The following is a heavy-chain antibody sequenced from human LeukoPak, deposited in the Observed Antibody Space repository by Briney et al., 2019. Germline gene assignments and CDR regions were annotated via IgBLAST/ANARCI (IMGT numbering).Heavy chain of an antibody. Sequence: GGSLRLSCAASGFTFSSYGMHWVRQAPGKGLEWVAFIRYDGSNKYYADSVKGRFTISRDNSKNTLYLQMNSLRAEDTAVYYCARIGFGETPRDYWGQGTLVTVSS. V-gene: IGHV3-30*02. CDR2: IRYDGSNK. J-gene: IGHJ4*02. CDR3: ARIGFGETPRDY. CDR1: GFTFSSYG. D-gene: IGHD3-10*01.